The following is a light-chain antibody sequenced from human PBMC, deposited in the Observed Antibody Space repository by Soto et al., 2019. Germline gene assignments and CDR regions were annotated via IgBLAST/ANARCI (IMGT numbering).Light chain of an antibody. J-gene: IGKJ4*01. CDR1: QDISNY. V-gene: IGKV1-33*01. CDR3: QQYDNLPLT. CDR2: DAS. Sequence: DIQMTQSPSSLSASVGDRVTLTCQASQDISNYLNWYQQKPGKAPKLLIYDASNLETGFPSRFSGSGSGTGVTSSIKSRQAGDIAAYYWQQYDNLPLTFGGGTRVEVK.